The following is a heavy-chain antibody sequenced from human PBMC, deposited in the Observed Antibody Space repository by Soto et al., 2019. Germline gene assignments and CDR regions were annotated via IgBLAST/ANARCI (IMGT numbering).Heavy chain of an antibody. J-gene: IGHJ5*02. D-gene: IGHD2-15*01. CDR1: GVPIRSYY. V-gene: IGHV4-4*07. Sequence: LSLTCTVSGVPIRSYYWSWMRQPAGKGLEFIGRIHAARNVVYNPSLKSRVIISTDTSKNQLSLWLRSVSAAATAIYHCARNRHVESSAYNWFDAWGQGASVTVSS. CDR2: IHAARNV. CDR3: ARNRHVESSAYNWFDA.